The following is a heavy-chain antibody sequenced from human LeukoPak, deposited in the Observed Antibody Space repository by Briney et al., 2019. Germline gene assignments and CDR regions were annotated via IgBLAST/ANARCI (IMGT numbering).Heavy chain of an antibody. CDR3: ARAQYDSSSSPWFDP. V-gene: IGHV4-34*01. CDR2: INHSAST. D-gene: IGHD6-6*01. Sequence: SETLSLTCAVYGGSFSGYYWSWIRQPPGKGLEWIGEINHSASTNYNPSLKSRVTISVDTSKNQFSLKLSSVTAADTAVYYCARAQYDSSSSPWFDPWGQGTLVTVSS. J-gene: IGHJ5*02. CDR1: GGSFSGYY.